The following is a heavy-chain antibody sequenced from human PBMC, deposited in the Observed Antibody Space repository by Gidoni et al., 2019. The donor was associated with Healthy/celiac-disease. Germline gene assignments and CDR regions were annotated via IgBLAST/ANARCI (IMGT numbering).Heavy chain of an antibody. CDR1: GGSISSGGYY. CDR3: ARDAGDYGSSDP. Sequence: QVQLQESGPGLVKPSQTLSLTCTVSGGSISSGGYYWSWIRQHPGQGLEWIGYIYYSGSTHYNPSLKSRVTISVDTSKNQFSLKLSSVTAADTAVYYCARDAGDYGSSDPWGQGTLVTVSS. D-gene: IGHD3-10*01. J-gene: IGHJ5*02. CDR2: IYYSGST. V-gene: IGHV4-31*03.